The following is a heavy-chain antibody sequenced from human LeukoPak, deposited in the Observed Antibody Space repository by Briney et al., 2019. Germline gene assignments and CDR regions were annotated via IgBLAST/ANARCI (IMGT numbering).Heavy chain of an antibody. CDR2: IYYSGST. Sequence: SETLSLTCTVSGGSISSYYWSWIRQPPGKGLEWIGYIYYSGSTNYNPSLKSRATISVDTSKNQFSLKLSSVTAADTAVYYCARGGTAAAGTVVGYFDYWGQGTLVTVSS. V-gene: IGHV4-59*12. J-gene: IGHJ4*02. D-gene: IGHD6-13*01. CDR3: ARGGTAAAGTVVGYFDY. CDR1: GGSISSYY.